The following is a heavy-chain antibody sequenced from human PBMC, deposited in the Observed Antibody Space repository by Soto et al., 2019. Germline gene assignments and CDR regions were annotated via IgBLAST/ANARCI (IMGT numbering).Heavy chain of an antibody. J-gene: IGHJ6*02. D-gene: IGHD2-15*01. V-gene: IGHV1-69*13. Sequence: SVKVSCKASGGTFSTHAIIWVRQAPGHGLEWMGGITPISGTTYYTQKFQGRVTITADEPTSTAFMELSSLKSEDTAVFYCARGYCSGGKCYSGMDVWGQGTMVTVSS. CDR3: ARGYCSGGKCYSGMDV. CDR1: GGTFSTHA. CDR2: ITPISGTT.